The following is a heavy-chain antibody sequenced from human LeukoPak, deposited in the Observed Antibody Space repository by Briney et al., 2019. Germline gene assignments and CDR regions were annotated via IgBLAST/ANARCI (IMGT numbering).Heavy chain of an antibody. CDR1: GGSISSGGYY. D-gene: IGHD2-2*01. V-gene: IGHV4-39*07. CDR3: ARRAARCSSTSCYSYYYYYYMDV. CDR2: IYYSGST. J-gene: IGHJ6*03. Sequence: SQTLSLTCTVSGGSISSGGYYWGWIRQPPGKGLEWFGSIYYSGSTYYNPSLKSRVTISVDTSKNQFSLKLSSVTAADAAVYYCARRAARCSSTSCYSYYYYYYMDVWGKGTTVTVSS.